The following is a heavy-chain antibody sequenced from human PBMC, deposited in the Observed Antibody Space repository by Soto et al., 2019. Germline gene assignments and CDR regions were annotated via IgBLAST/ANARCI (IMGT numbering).Heavy chain of an antibody. V-gene: IGHV4-59*08. Sequence: QVELQQSGPGLVKPSGTLSLTCTVSSGPDSSHNWGWIRQPPGRGLEWIGYVYYTGDTSYNPSLKSRATISAATSTKIISLTLSSVTAAATVVYYCVRQGIDYLHGLVDVWGQGTTVSVSS. J-gene: IGHJ6*02. CDR2: VYYTGDT. CDR3: VRQGIDYLHGLVDV. D-gene: IGHD1-26*01. CDR1: SGPDSSHN.